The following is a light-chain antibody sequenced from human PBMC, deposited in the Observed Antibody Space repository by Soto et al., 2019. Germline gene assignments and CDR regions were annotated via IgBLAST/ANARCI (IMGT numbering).Light chain of an antibody. V-gene: IGKV3-11*01. J-gene: IGKJ1*01. CDR1: QSISTY. CDR2: DAS. CDR3: HQRSSWWT. Sequence: EVVFTQSPGTLSLSPGDRATLSCRASQSISTYLAWYQQKPGQTPSLLIYDASNRATGIPARFSGSGSGTDFTLTISSLEPEDFAVYYCHQRSSWWTFGQGTRWIS.